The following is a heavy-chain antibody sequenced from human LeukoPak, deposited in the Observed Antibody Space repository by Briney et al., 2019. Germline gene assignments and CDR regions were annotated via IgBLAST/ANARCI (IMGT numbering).Heavy chain of an antibody. V-gene: IGHV1-69*01. Sequence: ASVKVSCRASGGTFSSYAISWVRQAPGQGLEWMGGIIPIFGTANYAQKFQGRVTITADESTSTAYMELSSLRSEDTAVYYCARDTWYYYGSGSDLNWFDPWGQGTLATVSS. D-gene: IGHD3-10*01. CDR1: GGTFSSYA. J-gene: IGHJ5*02. CDR2: IIPIFGTA. CDR3: ARDTWYYYGSGSDLNWFDP.